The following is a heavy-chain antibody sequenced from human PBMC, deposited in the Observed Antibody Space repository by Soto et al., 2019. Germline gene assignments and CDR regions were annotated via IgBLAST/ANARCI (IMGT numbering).Heavy chain of an antibody. D-gene: IGHD3-16*01. V-gene: IGHV1-69*06. CDR3: AKVRDPHLDHYALDV. CDR1: GFTFNVYG. J-gene: IGHJ6*02. CDR2: LIPIYDEP. Sequence: QVQLVQSGAEVKNPGSSVKVSCKTSGFTFNVYGIHCVRQAPGQGLEWMGGLIPIYDEPYYAQKFQGRVTRTADKSTTTVHLELSSLRSEDTAVYFCAKVRDPHLDHYALDVWGQGTTVTVS.